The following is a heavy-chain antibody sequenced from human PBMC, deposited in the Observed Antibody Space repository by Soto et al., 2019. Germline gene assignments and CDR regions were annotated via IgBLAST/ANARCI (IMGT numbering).Heavy chain of an antibody. CDR3: ARVHPVLMIQLWLPYYYYMDV. CDR1: GFTFSDYY. D-gene: IGHD5-18*01. CDR2: ISSSGSTI. Sequence: GGSLRLSCAASGFTFSDYYMSWIRQAPGKGLEWVSYISSSGSTIYYADSVKGRFTISRDNAKNSLCLQMNSLRAEDTAAYYCARVHPVLMIQLWLPYYYYMDVWGKGTTVTVSS. J-gene: IGHJ6*03. V-gene: IGHV3-11*01.